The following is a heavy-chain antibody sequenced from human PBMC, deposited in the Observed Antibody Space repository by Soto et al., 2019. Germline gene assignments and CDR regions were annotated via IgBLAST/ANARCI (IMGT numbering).Heavy chain of an antibody. V-gene: IGHV3-53*01. Sequence: EVQLVASGGGLIQPGGSLRLSCAASGFTVRSNYMTWVRRAPGKGLEWVPVIYRAGKIYYEDSGKGRFTASSDNSQNTWFLQMNSLRAEDTVVYYCARDSGLIWGNYGMDVWGQGTTVTVSS. CDR3: ARDSGLIWGNYGMDV. J-gene: IGHJ6*02. D-gene: IGHD2-15*01. CDR1: GFTVRSNY. CDR2: IYRAGKI.